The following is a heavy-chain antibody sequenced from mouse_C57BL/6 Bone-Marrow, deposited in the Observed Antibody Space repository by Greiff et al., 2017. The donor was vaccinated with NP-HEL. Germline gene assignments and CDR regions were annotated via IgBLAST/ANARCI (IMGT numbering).Heavy chain of an antibody. CDR1: GFTFSNYW. J-gene: IGHJ3*01. Sequence: DVQLQESGGGLVQPGGSMKLSCVASGFTFSNYWMNWVRQSPEKGLEWVAQIRLKSDNYATHYAESVKGRFTISRDDSKSSVYLQMNNLRAEDTGIYYCTKIYYYAPFAYWGQGTLVTVSA. CDR3: TKIYYYAPFAY. V-gene: IGHV6-3*01. CDR2: IRLKSDNYAT. D-gene: IGHD1-1*01.